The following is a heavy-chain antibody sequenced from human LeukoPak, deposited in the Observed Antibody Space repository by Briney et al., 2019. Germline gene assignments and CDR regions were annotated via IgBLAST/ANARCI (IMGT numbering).Heavy chain of an antibody. D-gene: IGHD6-13*01. CDR3: AKLAAAGTAHYYFDY. J-gene: IGHJ4*02. V-gene: IGHV1-46*01. CDR2: INPSGGST. CDR1: GYTFTSYH. Sequence: ASVKVSCKASGYTFTSYHMHWVRQAPGQGLETMGIINPSGGSTTYAQKFQGRVTMTRDTSTSTVYMELSSLRSEDTAVYYCAKLAAAGTAHYYFDYWGQGTQVTVSS.